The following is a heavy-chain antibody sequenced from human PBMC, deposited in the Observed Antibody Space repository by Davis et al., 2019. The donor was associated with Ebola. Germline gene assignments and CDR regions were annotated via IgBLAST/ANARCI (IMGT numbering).Heavy chain of an antibody. Sequence: AASVKVSCKASGGTFSSYAISWVRQAPGQGLEWMGGIIPIFGTANYARKFQGRVTITADKSTSTAYMELSSLRSEDTAVYYCARVSYDSSGYYLQYYFDYWGQGTLVTVSS. J-gene: IGHJ4*02. CDR3: ARVSYDSSGYYLQYYFDY. D-gene: IGHD3-22*01. CDR2: IIPIFGTA. V-gene: IGHV1-69*06. CDR1: GGTFSSYA.